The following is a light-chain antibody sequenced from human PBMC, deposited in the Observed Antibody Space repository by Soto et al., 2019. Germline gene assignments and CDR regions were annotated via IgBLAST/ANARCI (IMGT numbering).Light chain of an antibody. CDR1: SSDVGGYNN. Sequence: QSALTQHASVSGSPGRSITISCTGTSSDVGGYNNVSWYQQHPGKGPKLMIYDVSNRPSGVSNRFSGSKSGNTASLTISGLQAEDEADYYCSSYTSSSTVVFGGGTKVTVL. J-gene: IGLJ2*01. CDR3: SSYTSSSTVV. CDR2: DVS. V-gene: IGLV2-14*01.